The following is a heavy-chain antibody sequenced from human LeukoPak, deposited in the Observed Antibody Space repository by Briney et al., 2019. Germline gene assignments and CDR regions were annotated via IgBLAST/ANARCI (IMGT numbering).Heavy chain of an antibody. V-gene: IGHV3-21*01. CDR1: GFIFSTYD. J-gene: IGHJ4*02. Sequence: GGSLRLSCAASGFIFSTYDMNWVRQAPGKGLEWVSLITTGSHYIYYADSVRGGFTTSRDNAKSTLFLKMNSLRDDDTAVYYCAAMRACSSTTCNPFDIWGQGTLVTVSS. CDR2: ITTGSHYI. D-gene: IGHD2-2*01. CDR3: AAMRACSSTTCNPFDI.